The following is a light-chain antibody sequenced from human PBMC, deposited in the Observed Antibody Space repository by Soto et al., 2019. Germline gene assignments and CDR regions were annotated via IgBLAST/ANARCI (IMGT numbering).Light chain of an antibody. J-gene: IGKJ1*01. Sequence: DSQLTQSPSFLSASVGDRFTITCLASQGISSYLAWYQQKPGKAPKLLIYAASTLQSGVPSRLSGSGSGTEFTLTISSLQPDDFASYYCQQYNSYWTFGQGTKVDIK. CDR2: AAS. CDR3: QQYNSYWT. CDR1: QGISSY. V-gene: IGKV1-9*01.